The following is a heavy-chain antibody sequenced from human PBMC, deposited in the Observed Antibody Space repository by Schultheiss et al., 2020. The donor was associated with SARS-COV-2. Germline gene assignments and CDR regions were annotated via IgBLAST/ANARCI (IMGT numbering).Heavy chain of an antibody. Sequence: GGSLRLSCAASGFTVSSNYMSWVRQAPGKGLEWVSVIYSGGSTYYADSVKGRFTISRDNAKNSLYLQMNSLRAEDTAVYYCARDGGRIDYYDSSGLDYWGQGTLVTVSS. D-gene: IGHD3-22*01. CDR2: IYSGGST. CDR1: GFTVSSNY. CDR3: ARDGGRIDYYDSSGLDY. V-gene: IGHV3-66*01. J-gene: IGHJ4*02.